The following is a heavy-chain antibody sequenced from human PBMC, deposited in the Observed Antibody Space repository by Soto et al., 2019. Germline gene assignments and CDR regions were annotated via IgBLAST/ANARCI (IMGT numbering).Heavy chain of an antibody. CDR2: ISYTGTT. CDR3: RSRPIFGFPYGPFDY. Sequence: SETLSLTCSVSRGSISSGSYYWAWIRQTPGKGLEWIGSISYTGTTYYNPSLTSRVTVSVDMSKNQFSLRLNSVTAADTAVYYCRSRPIFGFPYGPFDYWGQGALVTV. V-gene: IGHV4-39*01. CDR1: RGSISSGSYY. D-gene: IGHD3-10*01. J-gene: IGHJ4*02.